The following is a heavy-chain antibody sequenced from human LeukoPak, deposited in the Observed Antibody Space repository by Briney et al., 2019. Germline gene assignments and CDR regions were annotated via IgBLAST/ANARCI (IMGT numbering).Heavy chain of an antibody. CDR2: ISYDGSNK. J-gene: IGHJ4*02. Sequence: GGSLRLSCAASEFTFSSYAMHWVRQAPGKGLEWVAVISYDGSNKYYADSAKGRFTISRDNSRNTLYLQMNSLRAEDTAVYYCARSGYSSGWYYLDYWGQGTLVTVSS. CDR1: EFTFSSYA. V-gene: IGHV3-30*04. D-gene: IGHD6-19*01. CDR3: ARSGYSSGWYYLDY.